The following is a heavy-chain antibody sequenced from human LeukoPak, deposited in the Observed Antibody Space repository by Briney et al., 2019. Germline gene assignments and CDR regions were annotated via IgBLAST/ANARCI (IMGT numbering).Heavy chain of an antibody. CDR1: GGSISGYY. J-gene: IGHJ4*02. V-gene: IGHV4-59*01. D-gene: IGHD2-2*02. CDR3: ASQGYCSSTSCYTSQYDY. CDR2: IYYSGST. Sequence: SETLSLTCTVSGGSISGYYWSWIRQPPGKGLEWIGYIYYSGSTNYNPSLKSRVTISVDTSKNQFSLKLSSVTAADTAVYYCASQGYCSSTSCYTSQYDYWGQGTLVTVSS.